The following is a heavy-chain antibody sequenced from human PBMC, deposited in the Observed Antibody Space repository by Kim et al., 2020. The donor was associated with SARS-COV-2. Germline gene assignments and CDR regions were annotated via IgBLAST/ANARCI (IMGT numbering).Heavy chain of an antibody. V-gene: IGHV3-21*01. D-gene: IGHD2-15*01. CDR1: GFTLRDYS. CDR2: ITSTTLT. CDR3: AREVIVVDPYFDD. Sequence: GGSLRLSCAASGFTLRDYSMSWVRQAPGKGLEWVASITSTTLTNYADSLKGRFTISRDNAKNSLYLQMASLRDDDTAMYYCAREVIVVDPYFDDWGQGTPLTVSA. J-gene: IGHJ4*02.